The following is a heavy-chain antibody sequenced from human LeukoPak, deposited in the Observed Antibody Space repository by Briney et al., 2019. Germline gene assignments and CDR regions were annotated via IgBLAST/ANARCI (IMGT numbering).Heavy chain of an antibody. Sequence: GGSLRLSCAVSGFAFGSEAMSWVRQSPARGLEWVAPIRPGGGTTYYADYEKGRFTISRDNSKNTLYLQMNSLRAEDTAVYYCAREGGIQLWLRPTLFDYWGQGTLVTVSS. D-gene: IGHD5-18*01. J-gene: IGHJ4*02. CDR1: GFAFGSEA. CDR3: AREGGIQLWLRPTLFDY. CDR2: IRPGGGTT. V-gene: IGHV3-23*01.